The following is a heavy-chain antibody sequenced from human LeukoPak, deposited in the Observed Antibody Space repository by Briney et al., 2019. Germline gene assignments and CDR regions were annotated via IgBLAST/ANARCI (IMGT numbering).Heavy chain of an antibody. J-gene: IGHJ3*01. CDR1: RITIRNYY. V-gene: IGHV3-7*01. Sequence: GGFLRSSCAAARITIRNYYNRLVRPAPGEGLELVANIKQEGSEKYYVDSVKGRFTTSRDNAKNSLYLEMNSLRVEDTAVYYCARYYFGGYSEGTFDLWGQGTMVIVSS. CDR2: IKQEGSEK. CDR3: ARYYFGGYSEGTFDL. D-gene: IGHD4-23*01.